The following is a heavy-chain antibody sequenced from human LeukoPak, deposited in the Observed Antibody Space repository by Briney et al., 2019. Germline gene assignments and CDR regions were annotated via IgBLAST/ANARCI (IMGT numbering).Heavy chain of an antibody. V-gene: IGHV3-48*03. CDR2: ISTSGTII. Sequence: GGSLRLSCAASGFTLSGYEMNWVRQAPGKGLEWVSYISTSGTIIYYADSVKGRFTISRDDAENTMYLQMNSLRVEDTAVYYCVKGGHKLDIQTTHYYYGLDVWGQGTTVAVS. CDR1: GFTLSGYE. J-gene: IGHJ6*02. CDR3: VKGGHKLDIQTTHYYYGLDV. D-gene: IGHD5-12*01.